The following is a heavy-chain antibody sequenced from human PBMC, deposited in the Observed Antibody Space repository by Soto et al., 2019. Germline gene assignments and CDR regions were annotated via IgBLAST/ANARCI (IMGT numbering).Heavy chain of an antibody. D-gene: IGHD2-15*01. CDR2: IYYSGST. Sequence: PSETLSLTCTVSGGSISSGDYYWSWIRQPPGKGLEWIGYIYYSGSTYYNPSLKSRVTISVGTSKNQFSLKLSSVTAADTAVYYCARVDCSGGSCSLDYWGQGTLVTVSS. J-gene: IGHJ4*02. V-gene: IGHV4-30-4*01. CDR1: GGSISSGDYY. CDR3: ARVDCSGGSCSLDY.